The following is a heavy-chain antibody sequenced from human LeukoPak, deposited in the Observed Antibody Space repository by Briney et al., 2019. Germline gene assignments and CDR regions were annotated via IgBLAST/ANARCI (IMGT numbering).Heavy chain of an antibody. D-gene: IGHD2-15*01. Sequence: SETLSLTCAVYGGSFSGYYWSWIRQPPGKGLEWIGEINHSGSTNYNPSLKSRVTISVDTSKNQFSLKLSSVTAADTAVYYCARGYCSGGGCYRFRNNRFDPWGQGTLVTVSS. J-gene: IGHJ5*02. CDR1: GGSFSGYY. V-gene: IGHV4-34*01. CDR3: ARGYCSGGGCYRFRNNRFDP. CDR2: INHSGST.